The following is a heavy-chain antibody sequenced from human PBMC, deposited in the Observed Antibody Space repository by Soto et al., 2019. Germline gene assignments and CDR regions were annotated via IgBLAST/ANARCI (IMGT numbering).Heavy chain of an antibody. Sequence: QVQLVESGGGVVQPGRSLRLSCAASGFTFSSYAMHWVRQAPGKGLEWVAVISYDGSNKYYADSVKGRFTISRDNSKNTLYLQMNSLRAEDTAVYYCARRAPSPYEGDAFDIWGKGTMVTVSS. D-gene: IGHD3-16*01. J-gene: IGHJ3*02. CDR1: GFTFSSYA. CDR3: ARRAPSPYEGDAFDI. V-gene: IGHV3-30-3*01. CDR2: ISYDGSNK.